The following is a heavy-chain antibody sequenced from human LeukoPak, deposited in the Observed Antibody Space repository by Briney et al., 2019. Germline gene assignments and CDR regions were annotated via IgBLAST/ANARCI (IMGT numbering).Heavy chain of an antibody. CDR1: GFTFSSYG. CDR3: AKGGSSGYYYALCYY. Sequence: PGGSLRLSCAASGFTFSSYGMHWVRQAPGKGLEWVAFIRYDGSNKYYADSVKGRFTISRDNSKNTLYLQMNSLRAEDTAVYYCAKGGSSGYYYALCYYWGQGTLVTVSS. V-gene: IGHV3-30*02. D-gene: IGHD3-22*01. J-gene: IGHJ4*02. CDR2: IRYDGSNK.